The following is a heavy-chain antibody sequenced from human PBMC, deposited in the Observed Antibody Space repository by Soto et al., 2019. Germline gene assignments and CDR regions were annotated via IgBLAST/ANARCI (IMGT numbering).Heavy chain of an antibody. D-gene: IGHD1-26*01. J-gene: IGHJ4*02. CDR2: ISYDGSNK. CDR1: GFTFSSYA. Sequence: GGSLRLSCAASGFTFSSYAMHWVRQAPGKGLEWVAVISYDGSNKYYADSVKGRFTISRDNSKNTLYLQMNSLRAEDTAVYYCASAYGIVGAFHYWGQGTLATVSS. V-gene: IGHV3-30-3*01. CDR3: ASAYGIVGAFHY.